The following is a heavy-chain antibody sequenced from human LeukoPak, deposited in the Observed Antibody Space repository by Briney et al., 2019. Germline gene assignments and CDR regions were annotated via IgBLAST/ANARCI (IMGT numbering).Heavy chain of an antibody. CDR3: ARESQRAAASLYYYDMDV. D-gene: IGHD6-13*01. CDR1: GGSISSYN. V-gene: IGHV4-4*07. Sequence: PETLSLTCTVSGGSISSYNWSWVRQPAGKGLEWIGRIYTSGSTNYNPSLKSRVTMSVDTSKNQFSLKLSSVTAADTAVYYCARESQRAAASLYYYDMDVWGNGTTVTVSS. CDR2: IYTSGST. J-gene: IGHJ6*03.